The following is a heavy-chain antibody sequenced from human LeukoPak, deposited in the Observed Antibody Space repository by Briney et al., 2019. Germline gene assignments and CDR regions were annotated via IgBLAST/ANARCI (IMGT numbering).Heavy chain of an antibody. CDR2: INPSGGST. D-gene: IGHD2-15*01. CDR1: GHTFTSYY. J-gene: IGHJ4*02. V-gene: IGHV1-46*01. CDR3: ARGGGLGYCSGGSCYAFDY. Sequence: ASVKVSCKASGHTFTSYYMHWVRQAPGQGLEWMGIINPSGGSTNYAQKFQGGVTITADESTSTAYMELSSLRSEDTAVYYCARGGGLGYCSGGSCYAFDYWGQGTLVTVSS.